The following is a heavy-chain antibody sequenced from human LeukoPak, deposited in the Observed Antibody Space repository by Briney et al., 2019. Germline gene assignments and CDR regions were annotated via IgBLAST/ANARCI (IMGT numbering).Heavy chain of an antibody. Sequence: SETLSLTCGVSGYSISNTYYWGWIRQPPGKGLEWIASIYNSGSTYYNPSLKSRVTISVDTSKNQFSLKLSSVTAADTAVYYCARVDSSGYKELIDYWGQGTLVTVSS. J-gene: IGHJ4*02. D-gene: IGHD3-22*01. V-gene: IGHV4-38-2*01. CDR3: ARVDSSGYKELIDY. CDR1: GYSISNTYY. CDR2: IYNSGST.